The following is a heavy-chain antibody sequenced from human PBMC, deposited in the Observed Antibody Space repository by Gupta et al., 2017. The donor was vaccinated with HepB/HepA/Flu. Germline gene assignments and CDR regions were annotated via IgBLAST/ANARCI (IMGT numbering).Heavy chain of an antibody. CDR2: ITSSGGTT. V-gene: IGHV3-23*01. CDR3: TINFRGWLFDY. D-gene: IGHD5-12*01. J-gene: IGHJ4*02. Sequence: EVQLLESGGGLVQPGGSLRLSCAASGFSFSSYAMSWVRQAPGKVLGWVSAITSSGGTTNYADSVKGRFTISRDNSKNTLYLQMNSLRAEDTALYYCTINFRGWLFDYWGQGTLVTVSS. CDR1: GFSFSSYA.